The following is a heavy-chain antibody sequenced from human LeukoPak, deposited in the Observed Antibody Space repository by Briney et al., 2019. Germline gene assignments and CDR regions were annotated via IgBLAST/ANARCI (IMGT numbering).Heavy chain of an antibody. V-gene: IGHV3-7*01. CDR1: GFTFSNHW. CDR3: ARDLSGPSVY. CDR2: MRPDGGEK. J-gene: IGHJ4*02. Sequence: GGSLRLSCAASGFTFSNHWLSWVRQPPGKALEWLATMRPDGGEKYYVDSVKGRFTISRDNAKNSLYLQMNSLRAEDTAIYYCARDLSGPSVYWGQGTLVTVSS. D-gene: IGHD2-15*01.